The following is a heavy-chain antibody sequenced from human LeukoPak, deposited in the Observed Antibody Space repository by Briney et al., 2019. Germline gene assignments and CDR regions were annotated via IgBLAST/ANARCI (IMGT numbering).Heavy chain of an antibody. CDR3: AREGGVYGGNSWFGAFDI. Sequence: ASVKVSCKVSGYTLTELSMHWVRQARGKGLEWMGGFDPEDGETIYAQKFQGRVTMTEDTSTDTAYMELSSLRSEDTAVYYCAREGGVYGGNSWFGAFDIWGQGTLVTVSS. J-gene: IGHJ3*02. V-gene: IGHV1-24*01. CDR1: GYTLTELS. CDR2: FDPEDGET. D-gene: IGHD4-23*01.